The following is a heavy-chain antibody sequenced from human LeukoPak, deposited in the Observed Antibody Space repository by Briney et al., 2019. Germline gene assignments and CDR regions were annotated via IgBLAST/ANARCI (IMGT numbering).Heavy chain of an antibody. CDR1: GFTFSSYA. CDR3: AKVQSSGSSRPNLDY. Sequence: GGSLRLSCAASGFTFSSYAMSWVRQAPGKGLEWVSAISGSGGSTYYTDSVKGRFTISRDNSKNTLYLQMNSLRAEDTAVYYCAKVQSSGSSRPNLDYWGQGTLVTVSS. J-gene: IGHJ4*02. CDR2: ISGSGGST. D-gene: IGHD3-10*01. V-gene: IGHV3-23*01.